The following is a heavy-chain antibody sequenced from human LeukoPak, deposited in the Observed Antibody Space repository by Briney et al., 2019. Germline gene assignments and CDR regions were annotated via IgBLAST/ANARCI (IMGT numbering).Heavy chain of an antibody. V-gene: IGHV1-46*01. CDR2: INPSGGST. J-gene: IGHJ5*02. Sequence: GASVKVSCKASGYTFTSYYMHWVRQAPGQGLEWMGIINPSGGSTSYAQKFQGRVTMTRDTSTSTVYMELSSLRSEGTAVYYCARGRLGRVTILDWSDPGGQGTLVTVYS. D-gene: IGHD3-3*01. CDR3: ARGRLGRVTILDWSDP. CDR1: GYTFTSYY.